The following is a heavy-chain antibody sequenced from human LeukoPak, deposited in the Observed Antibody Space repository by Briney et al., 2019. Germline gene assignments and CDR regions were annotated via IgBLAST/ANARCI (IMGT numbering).Heavy chain of an antibody. CDR3: ARVQAAFDI. V-gene: IGHV3-48*01. J-gene: IGHJ3*02. Sequence: GGSLRLSCAASGFTFSGYGINWVRQAPGKGLEWVSYISSGSSTIYYADSVKGRFTISRDNAKNSLYLQMNSLRAEDTAVYYCARVQAAFDIWGPGTTVTVSS. CDR2: ISSGSSTI. CDR1: GFTFSGYG.